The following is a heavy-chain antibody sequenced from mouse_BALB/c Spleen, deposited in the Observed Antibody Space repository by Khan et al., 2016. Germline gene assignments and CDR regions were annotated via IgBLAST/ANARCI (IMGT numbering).Heavy chain of an antibody. J-gene: IGHJ2*01. V-gene: IGHV1-80*01. CDR2: SYPGDGDT. Sequence: QVQLQQPGAELVRPGSSVKISCKASGYAFSIYWMYWVKQRSGQGLEWIGQSYPGDGDTDYNGKFKDKATLTADKSYSTAYMQLSSLASEDSAVYFCARSEYGYDYWGQGTTLAVSS. CDR3: ARSEYGYDY. CDR1: GYAFSIYW. D-gene: IGHD2-2*01.